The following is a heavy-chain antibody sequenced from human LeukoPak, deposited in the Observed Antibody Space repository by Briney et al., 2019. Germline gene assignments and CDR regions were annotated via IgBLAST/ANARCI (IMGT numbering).Heavy chain of an antibody. CDR2: ISGSGGST. CDR3: TKGTIWLPFDY. Sequence: PGGSLRLSCAASGFXFSNYAMSWARQAPGKGLEWVSAISGSGGSTYYADSVKGRFTISRDNSKNTLYLQMNSLRAEDTAVYYCTKGTIWLPFDYWGQGTLVTVSS. V-gene: IGHV3-23*01. D-gene: IGHD5-18*01. J-gene: IGHJ4*02. CDR1: GFXFSNYA.